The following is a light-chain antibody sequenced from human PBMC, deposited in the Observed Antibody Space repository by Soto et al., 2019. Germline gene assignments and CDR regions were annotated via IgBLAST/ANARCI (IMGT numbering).Light chain of an antibody. Sequence: QSVLTQPASVSGSPGQSITISCTGTSSDVGSYNLVSWYQQHPGKAPKLMIYEGSKRPSGVSNRFSGSKSGNTASLTISGLQAEDEADYYCCSYAGSSTWVFGGGTKLRP. V-gene: IGLV2-23*01. CDR2: EGS. CDR1: SSDVGSYNL. J-gene: IGLJ3*02. CDR3: CSYAGSSTWV.